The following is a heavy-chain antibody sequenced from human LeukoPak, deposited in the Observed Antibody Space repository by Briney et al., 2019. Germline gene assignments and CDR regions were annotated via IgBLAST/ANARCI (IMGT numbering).Heavy chain of an antibody. D-gene: IGHD5-18*01. Sequence: GGSLRLSCAASGFTFSSYAMSWVRQAPGKGLEWVSAISGSGGSTYYADSVKGRFTISRDNSKNTLYLQMNSLRAEDTAVYYCAKDNAQGYTYGSIEQDFWGQGTLVTVSS. J-gene: IGHJ4*02. CDR2: ISGSGGST. V-gene: IGHV3-23*01. CDR1: GFTFSSYA. CDR3: AKDNAQGYTYGSIEQDF.